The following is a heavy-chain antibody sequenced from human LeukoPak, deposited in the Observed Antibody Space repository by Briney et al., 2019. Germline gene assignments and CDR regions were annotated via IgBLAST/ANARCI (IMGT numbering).Heavy chain of an antibody. J-gene: IGHJ3*01. D-gene: IGHD2/OR15-2a*01. CDR2: INHSGST. CDR1: GGSYSGYY. CDR3: ASDGAEYSPS. V-gene: IGHV4-34*01. Sequence: SETLSLTCAVYGGSYSGYYWSWIRQPPGKGLEWIGEINHSGSTNYNPSLKSRVTISVDTSKNQFSLKLSSVTAADTAVYYCASDGAEYSPSWGQGTMVTVSS.